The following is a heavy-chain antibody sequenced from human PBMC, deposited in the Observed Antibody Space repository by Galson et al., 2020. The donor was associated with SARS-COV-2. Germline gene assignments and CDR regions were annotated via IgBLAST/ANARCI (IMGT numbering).Heavy chain of an antibody. D-gene: IGHD2-15*01. Sequence: GGSLRLSCSASGFTFSSYAMHWVRQAPGKGLEYVSAISSNGGSTYYADSVKGRFTISRDNSKNTLYLQMSSLRAEDTAVYYCVKEQGYCSGGSCVYFDYWGQGTLVTVSS. V-gene: IGHV3-64D*06. J-gene: IGHJ4*02. CDR1: GFTFSSYA. CDR2: ISSNGGST. CDR3: VKEQGYCSGGSCVYFDY.